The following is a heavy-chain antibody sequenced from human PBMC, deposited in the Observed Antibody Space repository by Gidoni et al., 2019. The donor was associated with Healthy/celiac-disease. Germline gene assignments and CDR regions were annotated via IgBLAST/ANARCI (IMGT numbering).Heavy chain of an antibody. CDR3: AKDHYDILTYYFDY. V-gene: IGHV3-9*01. Sequence: EVQLVESGGGLVQPGRSLRLSCSASGFTFDDYALHWVRHAPGKGLEVVSGISWNSGSIGYADSVKGRFTISRDNAKNSLYLQMNSLRAEDTALYYCAKDHYDILTYYFDYWGQGTLVTVSS. D-gene: IGHD3-9*01. CDR1: GFTFDDYA. CDR2: ISWNSGSI. J-gene: IGHJ4*02.